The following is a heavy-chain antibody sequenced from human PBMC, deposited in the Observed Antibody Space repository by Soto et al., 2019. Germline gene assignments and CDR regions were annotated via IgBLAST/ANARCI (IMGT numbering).Heavy chain of an antibody. CDR3: ARIQYTWFDP. V-gene: IGHV1-18*04. J-gene: IGHJ5*02. CDR1: GYTFTSYS. CDR2: ISAYNANT. Sequence: QVQLVQSGAEVKKPGASVKVSCKTSGYTFTSYSITWVRQAPGQGLELMGRISAYNANTHYAQNLQGRVTMTTDTSTSTAYMELRSLRSDDTAVYYCARIQYTWFDPWGQGTLVTVSS.